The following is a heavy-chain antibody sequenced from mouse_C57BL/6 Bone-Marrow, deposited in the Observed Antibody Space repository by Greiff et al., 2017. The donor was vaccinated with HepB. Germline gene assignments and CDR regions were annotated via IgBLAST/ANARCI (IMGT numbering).Heavy chain of an antibody. J-gene: IGHJ1*03. Sequence: EVKLQESGGDLVKPGGSLKLSCAASGFIFSSYGMSWVRQTPDKRLEWVATISSGGSYTYYPDSVKGRFTISRDNAKNTLYLQMSSLKSEDTAMYYCARRRYYGSSFYWYFDVWGTGTTVTVSS. CDR3: ARRRYYGSSFYWYFDV. CDR2: ISSGGSYT. CDR1: GFIFSSYG. V-gene: IGHV5-6*02. D-gene: IGHD1-1*01.